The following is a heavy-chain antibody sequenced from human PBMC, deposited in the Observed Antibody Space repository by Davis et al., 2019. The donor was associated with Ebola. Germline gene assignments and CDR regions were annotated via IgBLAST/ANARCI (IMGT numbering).Heavy chain of an antibody. CDR1: GYTFTNYG. CDR2: INPHNGNT. J-gene: IGHJ4*02. CDR3: ARAQFPTTSDH. D-gene: IGHD1-1*01. Sequence: ASVKVSCKTSGYTFTNYGITRVRQAPGQGLEWMGWINPHNGNTNYAQNVQGRVTMTTDTSTSTAYMEVGSLRSDDTAVYYCARAQFPTTSDHWGQGTLVTVSS. V-gene: IGHV1-18*04.